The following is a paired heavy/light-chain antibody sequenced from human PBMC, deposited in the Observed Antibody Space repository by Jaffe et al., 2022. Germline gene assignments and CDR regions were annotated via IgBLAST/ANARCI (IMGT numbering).Heavy chain of an antibody. D-gene: IGHD3-3*01. CDR3: AIDQGGLRFLERMSYYFDS. CDR2: ISYHGRNE. Sequence: QVQLVESGGGVVQPGTSLRLSCAASGFTFTAYGMHWLRQAPGKGLEWVAFISYHGRNEYHADSVKGRFTISRDNSKNTLYLQMNSLITEDTAVYYCAIDQGGLRFLERMSYYFDSWGQGTLVTVSS. CDR1: GFTFTAYG. V-gene: IGHV3-30*03. J-gene: IGHJ4*02.
Light chain of an antibody. CDR1: QSVDNY. Sequence: EIVLTQSPATLSLSPGERATLSCRASQSVDNYLAWYQQKAGQAPRLLISDASNRATGVPARFSGSGSGTDFTLTIRSLEPEDFAVYYCQQRSSWPSITFGQGTRLEIK. J-gene: IGKJ5*01. CDR3: QQRSSWPSIT. CDR2: DAS. V-gene: IGKV3-11*01.